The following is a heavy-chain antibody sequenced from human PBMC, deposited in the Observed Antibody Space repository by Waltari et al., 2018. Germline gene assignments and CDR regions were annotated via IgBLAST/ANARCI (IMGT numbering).Heavy chain of an antibody. V-gene: IGHV1-8*03. D-gene: IGHD3-22*01. CDR2: MNPNSGNT. CDR1: VYTFTSYD. CDR3: ARRTYDSSGYYFDAFDI. Sequence: QVQLVQSGAEVKKPGASVKVSCKASVYTFTSYDINWVRQATGQGLEWMGWMNPNSGNTGYAQKFQGRVTITRNTSISTAYMELSSLRSEDTAVYYCARRTYDSSGYYFDAFDIWGQGTMVTVSS. J-gene: IGHJ3*02.